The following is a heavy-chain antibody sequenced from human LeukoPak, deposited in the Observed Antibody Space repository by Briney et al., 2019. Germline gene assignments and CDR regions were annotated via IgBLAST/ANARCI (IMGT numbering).Heavy chain of an antibody. CDR3: TKLRAYDFWSGYDYYYYYMDV. CDR1: GFTFGDYA. CDR2: IRSKAYGGTT. D-gene: IGHD3-3*01. Sequence: PGGSLRLSCTASGFTFGDYAMSWVRQAPGKGLEWVGFIRSKAYGGTTEYAASVKGRFTISRDDSKSIAYLQMNSLKTEDTAVYYCTKLRAYDFWSGYDYYYYYMDVWGKGTTVTVSS. J-gene: IGHJ6*03. V-gene: IGHV3-49*04.